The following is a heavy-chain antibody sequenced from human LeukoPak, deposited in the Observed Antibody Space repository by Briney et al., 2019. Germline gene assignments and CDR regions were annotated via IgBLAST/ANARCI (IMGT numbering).Heavy chain of an antibody. V-gene: IGHV1-3*01. J-gene: IGHJ5*02. CDR1: GYTFTSYA. D-gene: IGHD2-15*01. CDR3: ARDLGYCTGGTCYPNWFDP. CDR2: INAGNDNT. Sequence: ASVKVSCKASGYTFTSYAMHWVRQAPGQRLEWMGWINAGNDNTKYSQKFQGRVTITRDTSASTAYMELNNLRSEDTAVYYCARDLGYCTGGTCYPNWFDPWGQGTLVTVSS.